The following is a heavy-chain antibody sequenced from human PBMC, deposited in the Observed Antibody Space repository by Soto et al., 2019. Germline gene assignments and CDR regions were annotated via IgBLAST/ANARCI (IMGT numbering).Heavy chain of an antibody. D-gene: IGHD3-10*01. CDR2: ITSNGGST. V-gene: IGHV3-23*01. J-gene: IGHJ2*01. CDR1: GISLSRYA. CDR3: AKDPPTIGYWYFDL. Sequence: PGGALRLSGAFSGISLSRYAMSWVRQAPGKGLEWVSAITSNGGSTYYADSVKGRFIISRDNSKNTLYLHMNSLRAEDTAVYYCAKDPPTIGYWYFDLWGRGTLVTVSS.